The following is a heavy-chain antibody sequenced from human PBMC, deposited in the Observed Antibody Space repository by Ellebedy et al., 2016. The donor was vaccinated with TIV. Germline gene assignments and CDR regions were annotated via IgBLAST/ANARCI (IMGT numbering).Heavy chain of an antibody. V-gene: IGHV3-23*01. D-gene: IGHD3-10*01. Sequence: GESLKISCAASGFTFNDCYMSCVRQAPGKGLEWVSAISGNGDSTYYADSVKGRFTISRDNSKNTLYLQMNSLRAEDTAVYYCAKRVTMDRGVITHYYYSMDVWGQGTTVTVSS. CDR3: AKRVTMDRGVITHYYYSMDV. CDR2: ISGNGDST. CDR1: GFTFNDCY. J-gene: IGHJ6*02.